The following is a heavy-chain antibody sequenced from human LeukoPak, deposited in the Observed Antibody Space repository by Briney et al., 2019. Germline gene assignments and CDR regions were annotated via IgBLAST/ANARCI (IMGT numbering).Heavy chain of an antibody. D-gene: IGHD2-15*01. CDR2: INPNSGDT. CDR3: ARDNPDSPLHY. CDR1: GYTFTGYY. V-gene: IGHV1-2*02. J-gene: IGHJ4*02. Sequence: ASVKVSCKASGYTFTGYYMHWVRQAPGQGLEWMGWINPNSGDTNYAQKFHGRVTMTRDTSISTAYMELSRLRSDDTAVYYCARDNPDSPLHYWGQGTLVTVSS.